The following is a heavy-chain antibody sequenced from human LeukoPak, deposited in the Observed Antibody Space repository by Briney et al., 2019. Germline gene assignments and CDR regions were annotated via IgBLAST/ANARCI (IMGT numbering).Heavy chain of an antibody. CDR2: IRNTGVSI. V-gene: IGHV3-23*01. CDR1: GFTFSSFS. D-gene: IGHD2/OR15-2a*01. Sequence: GGSLRLSCAASGFTFSSFSMSWVRQAPGKGLEWVSGIRNTGVSIYYRDSVKGRFTISRDNSKNTLYLQMNSLRAEDTAVYYCAKGINCQDYFSRGEWGQGTLVTVSS. CDR3: AKGINCQDYFSRGE. J-gene: IGHJ4*02.